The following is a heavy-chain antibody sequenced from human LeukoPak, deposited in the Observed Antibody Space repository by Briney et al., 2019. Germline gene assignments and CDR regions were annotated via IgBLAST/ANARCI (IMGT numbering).Heavy chain of an antibody. CDR2: LSYDGSNK. CDR1: GFTFSSYA. J-gene: IGHJ4*02. V-gene: IGHV3-30-3*01. D-gene: IGHD3-22*01. Sequence: HPGGSLRLSCAASGFTFSSYAMHWVRQAPGKGLEWVAVLSYDGSNKYYADSVKGRFTISRDNSKNTLYLQMNSLRAEDTAAYYCAKGYYDSSGYYDYWGQGTLVTVSS. CDR3: AKGYYDSSGYYDY.